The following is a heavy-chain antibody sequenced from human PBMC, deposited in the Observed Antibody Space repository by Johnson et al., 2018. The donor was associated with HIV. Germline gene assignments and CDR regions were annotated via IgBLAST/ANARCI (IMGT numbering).Heavy chain of an antibody. CDR1: GFTFSNYA. Sequence: VQLVESGGGVVQPRRSLRLSCAASGFTFSNYAMNWVRQAPGKGLEWVAVISYDGSNKHFAESVQGRFTVSRDNSKNILYLEMNSLRAEDTAVYYCARDRPTGLIAVAGRNAFDIWGQGTMVTVSS. CDR2: ISYDGSNK. V-gene: IGHV3-30-3*01. CDR3: ARDRPTGLIAVAGRNAFDI. D-gene: IGHD6-19*01. J-gene: IGHJ3*02.